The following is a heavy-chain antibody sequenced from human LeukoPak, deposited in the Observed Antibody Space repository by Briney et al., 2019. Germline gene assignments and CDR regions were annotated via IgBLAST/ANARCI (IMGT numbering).Heavy chain of an antibody. CDR3: ASRVGATTDTDAFNI. CDR1: GYTFTSYG. CDR2: ISAYNGNT. V-gene: IGHV1-18*01. J-gene: IGHJ3*02. Sequence: ASVTGSCKASGYTFTSYGISWVRQAPGQGLEWMGWISAYNGNTNYAQKLQGRVTMTTDTSTGTAYMELRSLRSDDTAVYYCASRVGATTDTDAFNIWGQGTMVTVSS. D-gene: IGHD1-26*01.